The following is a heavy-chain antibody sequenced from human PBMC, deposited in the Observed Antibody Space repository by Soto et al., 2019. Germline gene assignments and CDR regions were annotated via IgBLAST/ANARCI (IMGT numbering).Heavy chain of an antibody. CDR1: GFTFSSYG. CDR3: ARGGHSSSWPYYYYYGMDV. Sequence: QVQLVESGGGVVQPGRSLRLSCAASGFTFSSYGMHWVRQAPGKGLEWVAVIWYDGSNKYYADSVKGRFTISRDNSKNTLYLQMNSLRAEDTAVYYCARGGHSSSWPYYYYYGMDVRGQGTTVTVSS. J-gene: IGHJ6*02. CDR2: IWYDGSNK. D-gene: IGHD6-13*01. V-gene: IGHV3-33*01.